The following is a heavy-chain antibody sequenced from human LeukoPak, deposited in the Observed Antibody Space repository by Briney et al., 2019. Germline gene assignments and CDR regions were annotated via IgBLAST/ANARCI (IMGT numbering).Heavy chain of an antibody. CDR3: ARLDYYVDY. Sequence: PSETLSPTCSVSGGSISSSSYYWNGIRQPPGKGLEWVGSIYYSGTTYYNPSLKSRVTISVHTSKNQFSLNLSSVTAADTAVYYCARLDYYVDYWGQGTLVTVSS. CDR2: IYYSGTT. J-gene: IGHJ4*02. CDR1: GGSISSSSYY. V-gene: IGHV4-39*07.